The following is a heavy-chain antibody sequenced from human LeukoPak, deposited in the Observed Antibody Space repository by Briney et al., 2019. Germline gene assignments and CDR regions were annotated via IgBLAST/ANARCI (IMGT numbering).Heavy chain of an antibody. CDR3: ARNPSYGSGLEDAFDI. CDR2: IYPGDSDT. Sequence: GESLKISCKGSGYSFTSYWIGCVRQMPGKGLEWMGIIYPGDSDTRYSPSFQGQVTISADKSISTAYLQWSSLKASDTAMYYCARNPSYGSGLEDAFDIWGQGTMVTVSS. V-gene: IGHV5-51*01. CDR1: GYSFTSYW. J-gene: IGHJ3*02. D-gene: IGHD3-10*01.